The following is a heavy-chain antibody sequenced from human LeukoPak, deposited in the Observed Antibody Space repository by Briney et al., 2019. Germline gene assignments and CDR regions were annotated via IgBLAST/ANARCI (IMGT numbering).Heavy chain of an antibody. V-gene: IGHV4-4*02. CDR2: IYHSGST. CDR3: ARIPFHYYAMDV. J-gene: IGHJ6*02. D-gene: IGHD2-2*02. Sequence: PSETLSLTCAVSGGSTSSSNWWSWVRQPPGKGLEWIGEIYHSGSTNYNPSLKSRVAISVDKSENQFSLRLSSVTAADTAVYYCARIPFHYYAMDVWGQGTTVTVSS. CDR1: GGSTSSSNW.